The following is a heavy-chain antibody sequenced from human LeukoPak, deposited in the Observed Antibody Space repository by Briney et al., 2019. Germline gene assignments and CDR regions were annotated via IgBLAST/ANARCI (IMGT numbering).Heavy chain of an antibody. CDR1: GFDFDDYA. V-gene: IGHV3-9*01. CDR3: VKDPGSHGNYFFDS. CDR2: ISWDSVTI. Sequence: GGSLRLSCAASGFDFDDYAMHCVRHAPGKGLEWVSGISWDSVTIAYAGPLEGRFTVSRDNAKNSLYLQMDNLRIEDTALYYCVKDPGSHGNYFFDSWGQGALVTVSS. J-gene: IGHJ4*02. D-gene: IGHD3-3*01.